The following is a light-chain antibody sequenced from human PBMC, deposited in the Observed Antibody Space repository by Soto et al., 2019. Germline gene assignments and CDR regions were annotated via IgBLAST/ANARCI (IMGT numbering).Light chain of an antibody. CDR1: QSISSY. CDR3: QQSYSTSWT. Sequence: DIQMTQSPSSLSASVGDRVTITCRASQSISSYLNWYQQKPGKAPKLQIYAASSLQSGIPPRFSGSGSVTDFTLTISSLQPEDFATYDCQQSYSTSWTFGQGTKVDIK. V-gene: IGKV1-39*01. CDR2: AAS. J-gene: IGKJ1*01.